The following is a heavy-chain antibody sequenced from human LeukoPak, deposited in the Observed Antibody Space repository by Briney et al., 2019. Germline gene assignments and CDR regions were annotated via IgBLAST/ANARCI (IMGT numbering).Heavy chain of an antibody. J-gene: IGHJ5*02. CDR1: GGSISSYY. Sequence: SSETLSLTCTVSGGSISSYYWSWIRQPAGKGLEWIGRIYTSGSTNYNPSLKSRVTISVDTSKNQFSLKLTSVTAADTAVYYCARGMGYSYGYQYWFDPWGQGTLVTVSS. D-gene: IGHD5-18*01. V-gene: IGHV4-4*07. CDR2: IYTSGST. CDR3: ARGMGYSYGYQYWFDP.